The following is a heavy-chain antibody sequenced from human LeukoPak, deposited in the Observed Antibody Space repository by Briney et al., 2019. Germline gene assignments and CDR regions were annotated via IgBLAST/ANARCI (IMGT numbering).Heavy chain of an antibody. J-gene: IGHJ4*02. CDR2: ISSPSTTI. V-gene: IGHV3-48*04. CDR3: ATSTPDLFDS. Sequence: GGSQRLSCAASGISFSTYSMNWVRQAPGKGLEWIAYISSPSTTIHYADSVKGRFTIFRDNGKNLLYLQMDSLRAEDTAVYFCATSTPDLFDSWGQGIVVAVSS. CDR1: GISFSTYS. D-gene: IGHD1-14*01.